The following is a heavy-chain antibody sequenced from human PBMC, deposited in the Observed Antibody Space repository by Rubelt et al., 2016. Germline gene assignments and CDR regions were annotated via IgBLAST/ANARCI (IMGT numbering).Heavy chain of an antibody. CDR1: GGSFSTHY. Sequence: QVQLHQWGAGLLKPSETLSLTCGVSGGSFSTHYWAWIRQTPGKGLEWIGSVYSSGRTNYNPSLESRVTLLVDTSKNNFPRRLRSVTAADTAVYYWARDLSGWYFDLWGRGTLVTVFS. CDR3: ARDLSGWYFDL. V-gene: IGHV4-59*10. D-gene: IGHD3-10*01. J-gene: IGHJ2*01. CDR2: VYSSGRT.